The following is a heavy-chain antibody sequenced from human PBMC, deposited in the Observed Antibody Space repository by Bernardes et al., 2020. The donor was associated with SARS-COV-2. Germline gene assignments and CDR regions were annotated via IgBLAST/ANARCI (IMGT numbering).Heavy chain of an antibody. D-gene: IGHD2-21*01. V-gene: IGHV3-23*01. CDR2: SSGCDGGT. CDR1: GFAFSSNG. Sequence: GGSLRLSCAASGFAFSSNGVSWVRQAPGKGLEWVSSSGCDGGTHYADSVRGRFTISRDTSRNTLFLQMNSLRGEDTAVYYCAKDLFWWSAADFWGQGTVVTVSS. J-gene: IGHJ4*02. CDR3: AKDLFWWSAADF.